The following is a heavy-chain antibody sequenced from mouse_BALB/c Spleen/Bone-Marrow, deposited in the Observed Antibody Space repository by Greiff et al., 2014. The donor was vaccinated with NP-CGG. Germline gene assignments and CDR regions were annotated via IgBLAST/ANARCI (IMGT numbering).Heavy chain of an antibody. V-gene: IGHV1-18*01. J-gene: IGHJ3*01. Sequence: EVQLQQSXPELVKPGASMKISCKASGYSFTGYTMNWVKQSHGKNLEWIGLINPYDGGTSYNQKFKGKATLTVDKSSSTAYMEFLSLTSEDSAVYYCAREGGYDGYYPLAYWGQGTLVTVSA. CDR3: AREGGYDGYYPLAY. CDR1: GYSFTGYT. CDR2: INPYDGGT. D-gene: IGHD2-3*01.